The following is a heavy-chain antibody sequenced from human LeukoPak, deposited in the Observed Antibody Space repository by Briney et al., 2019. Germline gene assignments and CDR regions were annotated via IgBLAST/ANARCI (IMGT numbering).Heavy chain of an antibody. CDR2: IYYSGST. Sequence: SETLSLTCTVSGGSVSSGSYYWSWIRQPPGKGLEWIGYIYYSGSTNYNPSLKSRVTISVDTSKNQFSLKLSSVTAADTAVYYCASDFRGSVDAFDIWGQGTMVAVSS. CDR1: GGSVSSGSYY. J-gene: IGHJ3*02. V-gene: IGHV4-61*01. CDR3: ASDFRGSVDAFDI.